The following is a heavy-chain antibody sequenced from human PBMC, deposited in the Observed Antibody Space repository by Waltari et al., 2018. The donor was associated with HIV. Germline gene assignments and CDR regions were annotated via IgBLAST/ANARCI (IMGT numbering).Heavy chain of an antibody. CDR3: ARDMTTMGAFDI. V-gene: IGHV3-21*01. CDR1: GFTFSSYS. Sequence: EVQLVESGGGLVKPGGSLRLSCAASGFTFSSYSMNWVRQAPGKGREWVSAISSSSSYIYYADSVKGRFTISRDNAKNSLYLQMNSLRAEDTAVYYCARDMTTMGAFDIWGQGTMVTVSS. CDR2: ISSSSSYI. J-gene: IGHJ3*02. D-gene: IGHD3-16*01.